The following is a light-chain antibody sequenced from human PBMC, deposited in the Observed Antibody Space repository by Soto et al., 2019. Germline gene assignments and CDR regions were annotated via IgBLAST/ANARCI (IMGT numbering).Light chain of an antibody. V-gene: IGLV1-44*01. J-gene: IGLJ2*01. CDR3: AAWDDSLNGVV. CDR1: SPNIGTNT. CDR2: NNN. Sequence: QLVLTQPPSASATPGQRVTISCSGSSPNIGTNTVNWYQQLPGTAPKLLIYNNNERPSGVPDRFSGSKSGTSASLAISGLQSEDEADYYCAAWDDSLNGVVFGGGTKLTVL.